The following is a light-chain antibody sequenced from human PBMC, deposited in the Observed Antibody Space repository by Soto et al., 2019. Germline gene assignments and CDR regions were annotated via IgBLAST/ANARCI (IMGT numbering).Light chain of an antibody. CDR1: SSDVGGYNH. CDR2: GVS. Sequence: QSALTQPASVSGSPGQSITISCTGTSSDVGGYNHVSWYQHPPGRAPKLILFGVSDRPSGVSHRFSGSKSGNTASLTISRLQAEDEADYYCCSYTSLSSVVFGGGTKLTVL. V-gene: IGLV2-14*01. CDR3: CSYTSLSSVV. J-gene: IGLJ2*01.